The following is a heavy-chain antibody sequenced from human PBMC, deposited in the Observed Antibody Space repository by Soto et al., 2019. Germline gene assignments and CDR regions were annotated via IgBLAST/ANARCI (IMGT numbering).Heavy chain of an antibody. V-gene: IGHV3-30*18. Sequence: PGGSLRLSCAASGFTFSSYGMHWVRQAPGKGLEWVAVISYDGSNKYYADSVKGRFAISRDNSKNTLYLQMNSLRAEDTAVYYCAKGDTAMDPIDYWGQGTLVTV. CDR3: AKGDTAMDPIDY. CDR1: GFTFSSYG. D-gene: IGHD5-18*01. CDR2: ISYDGSNK. J-gene: IGHJ4*02.